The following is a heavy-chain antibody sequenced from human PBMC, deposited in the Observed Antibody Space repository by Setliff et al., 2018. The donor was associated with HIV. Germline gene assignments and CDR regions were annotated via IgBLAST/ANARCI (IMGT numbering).Heavy chain of an antibody. D-gene: IGHD1-20*01. Sequence: ASVKVSCKASGYTFTGYYMHWVRQAPGQGLEWMGWISPNNGDTNIPQTFQGRVTMTRDTSINTAYMAFSRLRSDDTAIYYGARQIYNAFAYWGQGTLVTVSS. CDR2: ISPNNGDT. V-gene: IGHV1-2*02. J-gene: IGHJ4*02. CDR3: ARQIYNAFAY. CDR1: GYTFTGYY.